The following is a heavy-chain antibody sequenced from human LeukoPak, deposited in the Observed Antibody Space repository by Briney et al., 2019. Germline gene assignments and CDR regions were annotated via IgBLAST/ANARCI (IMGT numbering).Heavy chain of an antibody. CDR1: GGSFSSGGFS. Sequence: SETLSLTCAVSGGSFSSGGFSWSWIRQPPGKGLEWIGYIYYSGSTNYNPSLKSRVTISVDTSKNQFSLKLSSVTAADTAVYYCARDTNKDAFDIWGQGTMVTVSS. J-gene: IGHJ3*02. CDR2: IYYSGST. D-gene: IGHD2-8*01. V-gene: IGHV4-61*08. CDR3: ARDTNKDAFDI.